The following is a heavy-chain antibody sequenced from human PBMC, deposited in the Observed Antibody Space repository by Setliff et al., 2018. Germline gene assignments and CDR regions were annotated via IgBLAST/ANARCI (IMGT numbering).Heavy chain of an antibody. J-gene: IGHJ3*02. V-gene: IGHV5-51*01. CDR2: IYPGDSDT. Sequence: PGESLKISCKGSGYSFTSYWIGWVRQMPGKGLEWMGIIYPGDSDTRYSPSFQGQVTISADKSIRTAYLQWSSLKASDTAMYYCATRDPKTYYYDSSGYYSHDAFDIWGQGTMVT. CDR1: GYSFTSYW. CDR3: ATRDPKTYYYDSSGYYSHDAFDI. D-gene: IGHD3-22*01.